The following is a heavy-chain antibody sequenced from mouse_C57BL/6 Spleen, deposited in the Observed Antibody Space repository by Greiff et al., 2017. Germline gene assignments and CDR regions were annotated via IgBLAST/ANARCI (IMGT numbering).Heavy chain of an antibody. Sequence: EVKVVESGGGLVKPGGSLKLSCAASGFTFSSYAMSWVRQTPEKRLEWVATISDGGSYTYYPDNVKGRFTISRDNAKNNLYLQMSHLKSEDTAMYYCAREGSSGYYFDYWGQGTTLTVSS. CDR3: AREGSSGYYFDY. CDR2: ISDGGSYT. CDR1: GFTFSSYA. V-gene: IGHV5-4*01. J-gene: IGHJ2*01. D-gene: IGHD3-2*02.